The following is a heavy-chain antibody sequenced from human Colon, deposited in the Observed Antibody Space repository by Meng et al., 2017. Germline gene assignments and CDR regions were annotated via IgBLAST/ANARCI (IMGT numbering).Heavy chain of an antibody. D-gene: IGHD1-26*01. CDR2: VDYYWNI. J-gene: IGHJ4*02. Sequence: QVQLQESGPGLVRPSETPSLTCNVSGGSVSSGSHYWSWIRQPPGKGLEFIAYVDYYWNINYNPSLNSRATVSIDTSKTQFSLKVTSVTAADTAVYYCAVGPWELDYWGQGILVTVSS. V-gene: IGHV4-61*01. CDR1: GGSVSSGSHY. CDR3: AVGPWELDY.